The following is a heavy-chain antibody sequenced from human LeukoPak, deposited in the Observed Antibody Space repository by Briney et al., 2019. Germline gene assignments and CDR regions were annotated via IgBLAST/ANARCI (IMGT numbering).Heavy chain of an antibody. CDR3: AKGGGWSPAVLFDY. CDR1: GFTFSSYA. V-gene: IGHV3-23*01. D-gene: IGHD6-19*01. CDR2: ISGSGGST. Sequence: GGSLRLSCAAPGFTFSSYAMSWVRQAPGKGLEWVSAISGSGGSTYYADSVKGRFIISRDNSKNTLYLQMNSLRAEDTAVYYCAKGGGWSPAVLFDYWGQGTLVTVSS. J-gene: IGHJ4*02.